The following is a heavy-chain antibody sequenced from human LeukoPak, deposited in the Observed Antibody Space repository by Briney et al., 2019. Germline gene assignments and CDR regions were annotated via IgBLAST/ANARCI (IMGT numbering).Heavy chain of an antibody. V-gene: IGHV4-59*01. Sequence: KPSETLSLTCTVAGGSISSYYWSWIRQPPRKGLEWIGYIYYSGSTNYNPSLKSRVTISVDTSKNQFSLKLSSVTAADTAVYYCARDSVYSSGWPNWFDPWGQGTLVTVSS. D-gene: IGHD6-19*01. CDR3: ARDSVYSSGWPNWFDP. CDR2: IYYSGST. CDR1: GGSISSYY. J-gene: IGHJ5*02.